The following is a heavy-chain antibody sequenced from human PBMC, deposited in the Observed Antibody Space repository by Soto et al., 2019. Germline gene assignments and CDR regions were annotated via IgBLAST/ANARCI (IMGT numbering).Heavy chain of an antibody. Sequence: ASVNVSCKASGYSVANYFMHRVRQAPGQGLEWLGVINPSAGSTTYAQKFQGRVTMTWDTSTNTVYMDLRSLRSEDTAIFYCARGGSSPAFCYYCGMDVWGQGTTVTVSS. CDR3: ARGGSSPAFCYYCGMDV. CDR1: GYSVANYF. J-gene: IGHJ6*02. CDR2: INPSAGST. V-gene: IGHV1-46*01. D-gene: IGHD6-13*01.